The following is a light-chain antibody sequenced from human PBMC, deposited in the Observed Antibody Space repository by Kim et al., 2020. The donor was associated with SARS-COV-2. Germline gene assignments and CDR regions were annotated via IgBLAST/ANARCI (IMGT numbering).Light chain of an antibody. J-gene: IGLJ1*01. V-gene: IGLV1-47*01. Sequence: QRVTISCSGSSSNIGSNYVYWYQQLPGTAPKLLIYRNNQRPSGVPDRFSGSKSGTSASLAISGLRSEDEADYYCAAWDDSLSGGVFGTGTKVTVL. CDR2: RNN. CDR3: AAWDDSLSGGV. CDR1: SSNIGSNY.